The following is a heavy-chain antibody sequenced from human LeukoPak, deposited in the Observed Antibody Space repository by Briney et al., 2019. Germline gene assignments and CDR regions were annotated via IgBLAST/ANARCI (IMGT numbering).Heavy chain of an antibody. J-gene: IGHJ4*02. CDR2: FDPEDGET. CDR3: ATVRAARYSNVAFDY. Sequence: ASVKVSCKVSGYTLTELSMHWVRQAPGKGLEWMGGFDPEDGETIYAQKFQGRVTMTEDTSTDTAYMELSSLRSEDTAVYYCATVRAARYSNVAFDYWGQGTLVTVSS. CDR1: GYTLTELS. D-gene: IGHD4-11*01. V-gene: IGHV1-24*01.